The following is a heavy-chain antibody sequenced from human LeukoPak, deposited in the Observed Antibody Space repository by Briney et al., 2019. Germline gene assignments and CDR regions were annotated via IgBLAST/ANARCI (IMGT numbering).Heavy chain of an antibody. CDR3: ARGIRHSGYDSDY. V-gene: IGHV1-2*02. J-gene: IGHJ4*02. Sequence: ASVKVSCKASGYTFTGYYMHWLRQAPGQGLEWMGWINPNSGGTNYAQKFQGRVTMTRDTSISTAYMELSRLRSDDTAVYYCARGIRHSGYDSDYWGQGTLVTVSS. CDR2: INPNSGGT. D-gene: IGHD5-12*01. CDR1: GYTFTGYY.